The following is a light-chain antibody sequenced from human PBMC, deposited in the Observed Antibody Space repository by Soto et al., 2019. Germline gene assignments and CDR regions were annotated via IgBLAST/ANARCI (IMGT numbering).Light chain of an antibody. CDR2: GAS. Sequence: ETLLTQSPATLSLSPGARAPLSCRASQSVSSYLAWYQQKPGQAPRLLIYGASTRATGIPARFSGSGSGTEFTLTISSLQSEDFAVYYCQQYNTWPPITFGQGTRLEIK. CDR1: QSVSSY. V-gene: IGKV3-15*01. CDR3: QQYNTWPPIT. J-gene: IGKJ5*01.